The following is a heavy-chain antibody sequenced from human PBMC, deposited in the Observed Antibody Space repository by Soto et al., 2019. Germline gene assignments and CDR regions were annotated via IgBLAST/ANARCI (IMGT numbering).Heavy chain of an antibody. J-gene: IGHJ4*02. CDR1: GFTFSSYA. CDR3: AKGLYSGSYFDD. Sequence: GGSLRLSCAASGFTFSSYAMTWVRQAPGKGLEWVSGISGSGGSTYYADSVKGQFTISRDNSRNTLYLQMNSLRAEDTAVYYCAKGLYSGSYFDDWGQGTLVTVSS. V-gene: IGHV3-23*01. CDR2: ISGSGGST. D-gene: IGHD1-26*01.